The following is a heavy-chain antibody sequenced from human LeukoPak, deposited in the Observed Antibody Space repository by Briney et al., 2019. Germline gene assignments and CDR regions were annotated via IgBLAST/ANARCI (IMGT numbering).Heavy chain of an antibody. CDR2: ISGSGGST. J-gene: IGHJ4*02. D-gene: IGHD5-24*01. V-gene: IGHV3-23*01. Sequence: GSLRLSCAASRFTFSSYAMSWVRQAPGKGLEWVSAISGSGGSTYYADSVKGRFTISRDNSKNTLYLQMNSLRAEDTAVYYCAKDPIKRWYFDYWGQGTLVTVSS. CDR1: RFTFSSYA. CDR3: AKDPIKRWYFDY.